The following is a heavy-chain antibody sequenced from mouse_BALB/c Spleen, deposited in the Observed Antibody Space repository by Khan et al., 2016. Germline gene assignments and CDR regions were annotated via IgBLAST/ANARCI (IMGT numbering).Heavy chain of an antibody. Sequence: QIQLVQSGPELKKPGETVKISCKASGYTFTNYGMNWVKQAPGKGLKWMGWINTYTGEPTYADDFKGRFAFSLETSASSAYLQINTLKNEDMATYFCARWLGRAPYHALDYWGQGTSVTVSS. CDR1: GYTFTNYG. V-gene: IGHV9-1*02. J-gene: IGHJ4*01. CDR2: INTYTGEP. D-gene: IGHD3-1*01. CDR3: ARWLGRAPYHALDY.